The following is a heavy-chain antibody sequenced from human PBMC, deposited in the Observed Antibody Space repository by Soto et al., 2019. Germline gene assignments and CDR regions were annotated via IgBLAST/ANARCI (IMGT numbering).Heavy chain of an antibody. CDR2: ISSSGSTI. J-gene: IGHJ5*02. CDR3: ARGFSSGWKPPLNWFDP. Sequence: PGGSLRLSCAASGFTFSSYEMNWVRQAPGKGLEWVSYISSSGSTIYYADSVKGRFTISRDNAKNSLYLQMNSLRAEDTAVYYCARGFSSGWKPPLNWFDPWGQGTLVTVSS. V-gene: IGHV3-48*03. CDR1: GFTFSSYE. D-gene: IGHD6-19*01.